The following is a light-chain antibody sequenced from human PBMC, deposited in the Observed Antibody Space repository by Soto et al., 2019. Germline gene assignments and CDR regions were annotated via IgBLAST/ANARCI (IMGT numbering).Light chain of an antibody. V-gene: IGKV1-33*01. CDR2: DAS. CDR1: QDISNY. Sequence: DLQMTQSPSSLSASVGDRVTITCQASQDISNYLNWYQHKPGRAPKLLIYDASNLEKGVPSRFSGVGSGTDFTFTISSLQPEDIATYYCQQYDNFPPYTFGPGTKLEIK. CDR3: QQYDNFPPYT. J-gene: IGKJ2*01.